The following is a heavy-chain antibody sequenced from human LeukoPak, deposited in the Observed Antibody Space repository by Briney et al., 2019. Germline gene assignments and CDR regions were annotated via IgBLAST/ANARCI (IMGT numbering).Heavy chain of an antibody. D-gene: IGHD6-13*01. CDR3: AKDPRYSSRYFDY. Sequence: PGGSLRLSCAASGFTFSSYGMHWVRQAPGKGLEWVAFIRYDGSNKYYADSVKGRFTISRDNSKNTLYLQMNSLRAEDTAVYYCAKDPRYSSRYFDYRGQGTLVTVSS. J-gene: IGHJ4*02. CDR1: GFTFSSYG. V-gene: IGHV3-30*02. CDR2: IRYDGSNK.